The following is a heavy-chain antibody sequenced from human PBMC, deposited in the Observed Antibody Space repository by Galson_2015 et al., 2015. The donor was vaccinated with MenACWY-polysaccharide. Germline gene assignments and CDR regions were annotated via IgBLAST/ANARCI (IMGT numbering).Heavy chain of an antibody. CDR3: ARSPGAYDYGDYASGFDY. V-gene: IGHV4-59*01. Sequence: LSLTCTVSGGSISSYYWSWIRQPPGKGLEWMGYIYYSGSTNYNPSLKSRVTISVDTSKNQFSLKLSSVTAADTAVYYCARSPGAYDYGDYASGFDYWGQGTLVTVSS. CDR2: IYYSGST. D-gene: IGHD4-17*01. CDR1: GGSISSYY. J-gene: IGHJ4*02.